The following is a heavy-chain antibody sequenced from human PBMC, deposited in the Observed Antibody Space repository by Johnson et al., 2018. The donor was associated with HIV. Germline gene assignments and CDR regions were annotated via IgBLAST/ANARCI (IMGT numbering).Heavy chain of an antibody. D-gene: IGHD6-19*01. J-gene: IGHJ3*01. CDR1: GFTFSSYG. CDR2: ISYDGSNK. Sequence: QVQLVESGGGVVQPGRSLRLSCAASGFTFSSYGMHWVRQAPGKGLEWVAVISYDGSNKYYADSVKGRFTISRDNSKNTLYLQMNSLRAEDTAVYYCARKQWLEVPSDALDVWGQGTMVTVSS. CDR3: ARKQWLEVPSDALDV. V-gene: IGHV3-30*19.